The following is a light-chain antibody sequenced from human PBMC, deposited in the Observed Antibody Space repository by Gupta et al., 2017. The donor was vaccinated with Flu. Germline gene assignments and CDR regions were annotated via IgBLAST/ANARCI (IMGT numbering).Light chain of an antibody. CDR1: QSVSSY. Sequence: GERTTLSGRASQSVSSYLAWYQQKPGQAPRLLIYDASNRATGITASFSGSGSGTDFTLTISILEPEDFAVYYCQQRSNWPLTFGGGTKVEIK. CDR3: QQRSNWPLT. CDR2: DAS. J-gene: IGKJ4*01. V-gene: IGKV3-11*01.